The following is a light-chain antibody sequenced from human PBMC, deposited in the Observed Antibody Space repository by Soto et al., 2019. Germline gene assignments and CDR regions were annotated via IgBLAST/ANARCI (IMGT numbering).Light chain of an antibody. CDR2: DAS. Sequence: EIVLTQSPDTLSLSPGERATLSCRASQSVRSNYLAWYQQKPGQAPRFLIYDASSRATGIPDRFSDSGSGTDFTLTISRLEPVDFAVYYCQQYGSSPLTFGGGTKVEIK. J-gene: IGKJ4*01. V-gene: IGKV3-20*01. CDR3: QQYGSSPLT. CDR1: QSVRSNY.